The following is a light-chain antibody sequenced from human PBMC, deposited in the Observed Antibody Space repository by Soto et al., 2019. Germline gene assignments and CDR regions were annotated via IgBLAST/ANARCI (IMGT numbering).Light chain of an antibody. CDR2: DAS. V-gene: IGKV1-5*01. CDR1: QSISSC. J-gene: IGKJ1*01. CDR3: QHYNSYSPRT. Sequence: DIQMTQSPSTLSASVGDRVTITCRASQSISSCLAWYQQKPGKAPKLLIYDASSLESGVPSRFSGSGSGTEFTLTISSLQPDDFETYYCQHYNSYSPRTFGQGTKVEIQ.